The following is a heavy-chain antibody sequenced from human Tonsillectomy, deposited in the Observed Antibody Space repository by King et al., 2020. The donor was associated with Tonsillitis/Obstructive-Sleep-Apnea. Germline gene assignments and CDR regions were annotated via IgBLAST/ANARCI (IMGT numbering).Heavy chain of an antibody. D-gene: IGHD3-22*01. CDR3: AADDHDYDSSGYYYRYYYYDMDV. CDR1: GFTFTSSA. CDR2: IVVGSGNT. Sequence: QLVQSGPEVKKPGTSVKVSCKASGFTFTSSAMQWVRQARGQRLEWIGWIVVGSGNTNYEQKFQGRVTITRDMSTSTAYMELSSLRSEDTAVYYCAADDHDYDSSGYYYRYYYYDMDVWGQEATV. J-gene: IGHJ6*02. V-gene: IGHV1-58*02.